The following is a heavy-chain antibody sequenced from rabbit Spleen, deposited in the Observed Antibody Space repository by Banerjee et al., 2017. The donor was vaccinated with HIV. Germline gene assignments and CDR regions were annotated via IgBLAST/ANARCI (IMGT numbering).Heavy chain of an antibody. J-gene: IGHJ4*01. CDR3: ARDLIAAIGWNFNL. CDR1: GFSFSDRDV. CDR2: INTATGKA. V-gene: IGHV1S45*01. D-gene: IGHD1-1*01. Sequence: EQLVESGGGLVQPAGSLTLTCKASGFSFSDRDVMCWVRQAPGKGLKWIACINTATGKAVYASWAKGRFTISKTSSTTVTLQMTSLTAADTATYFCARDLIAAIGWNFNLWGPGTLVTVS.